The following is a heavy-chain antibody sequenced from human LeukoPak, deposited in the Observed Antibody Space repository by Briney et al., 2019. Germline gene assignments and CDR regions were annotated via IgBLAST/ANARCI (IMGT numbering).Heavy chain of an antibody. D-gene: IGHD2-15*01. Sequence: ASVKVSCKASGGTFSSTTISWVRQAPGQGLESMGGIIPIFGTANYAQKFQGRVTITADESTSTAYMELSSLRSEDTAVYYCARGALGYCSGGSCYSVAYYYYYMDVWGKGTTVTISS. V-gene: IGHV1-69*01. J-gene: IGHJ6*03. CDR3: ARGALGYCSGGSCYSVAYYYYYMDV. CDR2: IIPIFGTA. CDR1: GGTFSSTT.